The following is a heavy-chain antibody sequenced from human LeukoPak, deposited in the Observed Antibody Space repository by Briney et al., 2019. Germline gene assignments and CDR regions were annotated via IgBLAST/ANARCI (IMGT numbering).Heavy chain of an antibody. CDR3: AHQRGDYYDSSGSFA. CDR1: GFSLSTSGVG. D-gene: IGHD3-22*01. Sequence: KESGPTLVKPTQTLTLTCTFSGFSLSTSGVGVGWIRQPPGKALEWLALIYWDDDKRYSPSLKSRLTITKDTSKNQVVLTITNMDPVDTATSYCAHQRGDYYDSSGSFAWGQGTLVTVSS. J-gene: IGHJ5*02. CDR2: IYWDDDK. V-gene: IGHV2-5*02.